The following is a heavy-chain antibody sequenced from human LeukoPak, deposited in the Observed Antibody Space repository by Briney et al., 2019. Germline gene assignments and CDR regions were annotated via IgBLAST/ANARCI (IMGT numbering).Heavy chain of an antibody. CDR2: XNSDESST. J-gene: IGHJ4*02. CDR3: AVSVGIAVAGTTPFDY. D-gene: IGHD6-19*01. CDR1: GXTFSSYW. V-gene: IGHV3-74*01. Sequence: SXXXSGXTFSSYWMHWVRQAPGKGLVWVSRXNSDESSTSYADSVKGRFTISRDNAKNTLYLQMNSLRAEDTAVYYCAVSVGIAVAGTTPFDYWGQGTLVTVSS.